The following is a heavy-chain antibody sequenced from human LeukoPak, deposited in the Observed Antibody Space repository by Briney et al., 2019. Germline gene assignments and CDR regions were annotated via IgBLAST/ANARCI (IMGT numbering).Heavy chain of an antibody. CDR2: VYYTGST. V-gene: IGHV4-39*02. CDR3: ASDSSGYYFFDY. J-gene: IGHJ4*02. D-gene: IGHD3-22*01. CDR1: GGSISSSSYY. Sequence: SETLSLTCTVSGGSISSSSYYWGWIRQPPGKGLEWIESVYYTGSTYYNPSLKSRVTISVDTSKNQFSLTLTSVTATDTAVYYCASDSSGYYFFDYWGQGTLVTVSS.